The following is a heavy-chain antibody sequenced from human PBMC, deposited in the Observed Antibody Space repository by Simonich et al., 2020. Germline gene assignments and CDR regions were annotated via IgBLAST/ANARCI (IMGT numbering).Heavy chain of an antibody. D-gene: IGHD1-1*01. V-gene: IGHV1-2*02. CDR1: GYTFTGYS. CDR2: INPNSGGT. Sequence: QVQLVQSGAEVKKPGASVKVACKASGYTFTGYSMHWVTQDTEQGLEWMGGINPNSGGTNHARKFQGRVTMTRDTAISTAYMELSRLRSDDTAVYYCASSKRGYNWNDFDYWGQGTLVTVSS. CDR3: ASSKRGYNWNDFDY. J-gene: IGHJ4*02.